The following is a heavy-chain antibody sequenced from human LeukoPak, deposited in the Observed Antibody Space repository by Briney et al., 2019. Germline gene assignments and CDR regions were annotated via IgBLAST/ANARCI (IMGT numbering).Heavy chain of an antibody. Sequence: GGSLRLSCAASGFTFSSYAMSWVRQAPGKGLEWVSAISGSGGSTYYADSVKGRFTISRDNSKNTLYLQMNSLRAEDTAVYYCANRRDGYNCLYFDYWGQGTLVTVSS. CDR1: GFTFSSYA. V-gene: IGHV3-23*01. CDR3: ANRRDGYNCLYFDY. CDR2: ISGSGGST. J-gene: IGHJ4*02. D-gene: IGHD5-24*01.